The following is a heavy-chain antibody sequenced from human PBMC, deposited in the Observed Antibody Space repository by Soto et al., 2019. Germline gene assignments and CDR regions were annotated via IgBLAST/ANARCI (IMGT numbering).Heavy chain of an antibody. V-gene: IGHV1-69*01. Sequence: QVQLVQSGAEVKKPGSSVKVSCKASGGTFSSYAISWVRQAPGQGLEWMGGIIPIFGTANYAQKFQGRVTITADESTSTAYMELGSLRYEDTAVYYCARGMEEYCSGGSCYSPRWFDPWGQGTLVTVSS. D-gene: IGHD2-15*01. J-gene: IGHJ5*02. CDR1: GGTFSSYA. CDR3: ARGMEEYCSGGSCYSPRWFDP. CDR2: IIPIFGTA.